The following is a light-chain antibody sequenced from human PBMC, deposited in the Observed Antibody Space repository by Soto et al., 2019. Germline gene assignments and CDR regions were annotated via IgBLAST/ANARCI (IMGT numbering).Light chain of an antibody. V-gene: IGKV3-15*01. CDR3: QQYDNWPSVT. CDR2: GTS. J-gene: IGKJ4*01. CDR1: QSVGRS. Sequence: IVMTQSPATLSVSPGERATLSCRASQSVGRSLAGYQQKPGQAPRLLIYGTSARATCIAATFSGSGSGTEFTITISSLQAEDFAIYYCQQYDNWPSVTFGGGTKVEIK.